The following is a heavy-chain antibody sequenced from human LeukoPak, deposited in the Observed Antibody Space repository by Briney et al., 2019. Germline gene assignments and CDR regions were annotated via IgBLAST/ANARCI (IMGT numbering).Heavy chain of an antibody. V-gene: IGHV3-9*01. Sequence: GGSLRLSCAASGFTFDDYAMHWVRQAPGKGLEWVSGISWNSGSIGYADSVKGRFTISRDNAKNSLYLQMNSLRAEDTALYYCAKSRSGRYKESYFDYWGQGTLVTVSS. D-gene: IGHD6-19*01. CDR3: AKSRSGRYKESYFDY. CDR1: GFTFDDYA. J-gene: IGHJ4*02. CDR2: ISWNSGSI.